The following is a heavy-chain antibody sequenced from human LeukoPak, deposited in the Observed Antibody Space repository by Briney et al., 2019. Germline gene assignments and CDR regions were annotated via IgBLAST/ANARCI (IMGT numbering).Heavy chain of an antibody. D-gene: IGHD3-10*01. CDR3: AREAVRGGYYYMDV. CDR2: ISAYNGNT. CDR1: GYTFTSYG. J-gene: IGHJ6*03. V-gene: IGHV1-18*01. Sequence: ASVKVSCKASGYTFTSYGISWVRQAPGQGLEWMGWISAYNGNTNYAQKFQGRVTITADESTSTAYMELSSLRSEDTAVYYCAREAVRGGYYYMDVWGKGTTVTVSS.